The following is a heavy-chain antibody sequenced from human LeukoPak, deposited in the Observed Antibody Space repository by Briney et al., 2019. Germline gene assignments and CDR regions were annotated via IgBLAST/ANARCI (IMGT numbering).Heavy chain of an antibody. J-gene: IGHJ4*02. V-gene: IGHV3-74*01. CDR3: ARVSSGWYYFDY. CDR2: INSDGSST. Sequence: GGSLRLSCAASGFTFSSYWMHWVRQAPGKGLVWVSRINSDGSSTSYADSVKGRFTISRDNVKNTLYLQMNSLRAEDTAVYYCARVSSGWYYFDYWGQGTLVTVSS. D-gene: IGHD6-19*01. CDR1: GFTFSSYW.